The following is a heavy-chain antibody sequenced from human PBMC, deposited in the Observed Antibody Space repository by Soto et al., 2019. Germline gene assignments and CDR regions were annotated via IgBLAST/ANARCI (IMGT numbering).Heavy chain of an antibody. CDR2: ISGSGGST. Sequence: EVQLLESGGGLVQPGGSLRLSCADSGFTFSSYAMSWVRQAPGKGLEWVSAISGSGGSTYYADSVKGRFTISRDNSKNTLYLQMNSLRAEDTAVYYCAKDRAVYCSGGSCSDAFDIWGQGTMVTVSS. CDR1: GFTFSSYA. J-gene: IGHJ3*02. D-gene: IGHD2-15*01. V-gene: IGHV3-23*01. CDR3: AKDRAVYCSGGSCSDAFDI.